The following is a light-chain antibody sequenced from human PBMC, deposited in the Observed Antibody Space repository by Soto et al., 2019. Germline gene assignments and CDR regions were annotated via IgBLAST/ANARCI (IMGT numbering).Light chain of an antibody. Sequence: QSVLTQPPSVSGAPGQRVTISCTGSSSNIGAGYDVHWYQQLPGPAPKLLIYGNSNRPSGVPDRFSGSKSGTSASLAITGLRVEDEADYYCQSYDSSLGGLVFGGGTKLTVL. V-gene: IGLV1-40*01. J-gene: IGLJ3*02. CDR3: QSYDSSLGGLV. CDR1: SSNIGAGYD. CDR2: GNS.